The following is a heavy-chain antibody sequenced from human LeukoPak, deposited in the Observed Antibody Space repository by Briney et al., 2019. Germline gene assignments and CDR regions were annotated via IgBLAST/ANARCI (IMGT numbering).Heavy chain of an antibody. Sequence: ASVKVSCKASGYTFTSYGISWVRQAPGQGLEWMGWTSAYNGNTNYAQKLQGRVTMTTDTSTSTAYMELRSLRSDDTAAYYCARDPSYYDSSTLDAFDIWGQGTMVTVSS. J-gene: IGHJ3*02. CDR1: GYTFTSYG. D-gene: IGHD3-22*01. CDR2: TSAYNGNT. V-gene: IGHV1-18*01. CDR3: ARDPSYYDSSTLDAFDI.